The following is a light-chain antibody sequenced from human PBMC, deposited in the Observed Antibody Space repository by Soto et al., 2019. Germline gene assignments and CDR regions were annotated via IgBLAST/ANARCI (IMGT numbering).Light chain of an antibody. Sequence: EIVMTQSPATLSLSPGERAILSCRASQSVSSNLAWYQQKPGQAPRLLIYGASTRATGIPARFSGSGSGTEFTLTITSLQSEDFAVYYCQHYHNWPRTFGQGTKVEIK. CDR3: QHYHNWPRT. V-gene: IGKV3-15*01. CDR1: QSVSSN. CDR2: GAS. J-gene: IGKJ1*01.